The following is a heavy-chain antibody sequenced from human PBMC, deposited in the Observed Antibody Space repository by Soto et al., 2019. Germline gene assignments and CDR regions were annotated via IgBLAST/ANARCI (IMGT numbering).Heavy chain of an antibody. V-gene: IGHV1-69*04. CDR1: GYTFTSYD. D-gene: IGHD3-9*01. J-gene: IGHJ6*02. CDR3: AASPSDDILTGYYPYGMDV. Sequence: SVKVSCKASGYTFTSYDINWVRQATGQGLEWMGRIIPILGIANYAQKFQGRVTITADKSTSTAYMELSSLRSEDTAVYYCAASPSDDILTGYYPYGMDVWGQGTTVTVSS. CDR2: IIPILGIA.